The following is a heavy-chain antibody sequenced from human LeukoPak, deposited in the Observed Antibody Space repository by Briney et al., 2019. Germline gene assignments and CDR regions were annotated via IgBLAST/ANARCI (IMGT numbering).Heavy chain of an antibody. CDR1: GASISSGSYY. V-gene: IGHV4-61*02. J-gene: IGHJ5*02. Sequence: SETLSLTCTVSGASISSGSYYWSWIRQPAGKGLEWIGRIYTSGSTTYNPSLKSRVTISVDTSKNQFSLKLSSVTAADTAVYYCAREGAAAEDVNWFDPWGQGTLVTVSS. D-gene: IGHD6-25*01. CDR3: AREGAAAEDVNWFDP. CDR2: IYTSGST.